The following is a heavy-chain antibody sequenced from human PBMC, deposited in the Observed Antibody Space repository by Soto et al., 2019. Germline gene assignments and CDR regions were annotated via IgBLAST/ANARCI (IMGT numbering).Heavy chain of an antibody. CDR3: ARELRGRYCSGGSCNDAFDI. D-gene: IGHD2-15*01. CDR1: GFTVSSNY. J-gene: IGHJ3*02. Sequence: EVQLVESGGGLVQPGGSLRLSCAASGFTVSSNYMSWVRQAPGKGLEWVSVIYSGGSTYYADSVKGRFSISRDNSKNTLYLQMNSLGAEDTAVYYCARELRGRYCSGGSCNDAFDIWGQGTMVTVSS. V-gene: IGHV3-66*01. CDR2: IYSGGST.